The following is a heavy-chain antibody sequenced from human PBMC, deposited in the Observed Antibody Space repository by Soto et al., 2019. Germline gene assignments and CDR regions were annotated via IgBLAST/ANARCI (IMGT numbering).Heavy chain of an antibody. J-gene: IGHJ6*02. CDR1: GYTFTSYY. Sequence: ASVKVSCKASGYTFTSYYMHWVRQAPGQGLEWMGIINPSGGSTSYAQKLQGRVTMTTDTSTSTAYMELRSLRSDDTAVYYCARDDYGSGSYYNVLSDYYYYGMDVWGQGTTVTVSS. V-gene: IGHV1-46*01. CDR3: ARDDYGSGSYYNVLSDYYYYGMDV. D-gene: IGHD3-10*01. CDR2: INPSGGST.